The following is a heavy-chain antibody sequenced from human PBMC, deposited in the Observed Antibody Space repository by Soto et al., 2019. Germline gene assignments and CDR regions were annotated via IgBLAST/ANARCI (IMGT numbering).Heavy chain of an antibody. CDR2: MYSGGHT. V-gene: IGHV3-66*01. J-gene: IGHJ4*02. D-gene: IGHD2-2*01. CDR3: ARRKFCSSTTCFVY. CDR1: GFTVSISY. Sequence: EVQMVESGGALVQPGGSLRLSCAASGFTVSISYMSWVRQVPGKGLEWVSIMYSGGHTYYAASVKGRFTISRDNSKNTLYLPMSSLRAEDTAVYYCARRKFCSSTTCFVYWGQGTLVTVSS.